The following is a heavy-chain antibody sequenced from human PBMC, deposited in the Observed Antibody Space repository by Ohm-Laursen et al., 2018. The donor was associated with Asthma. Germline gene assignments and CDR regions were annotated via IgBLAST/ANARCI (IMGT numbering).Heavy chain of an antibody. J-gene: IGHJ4*02. Sequence: PSQTLSLTCTVSGGSISSGSYYWSWIRQHPGKGLEWIGYIYYSGSTYYNPSLKSRVTISIDTSKNQFSLKLSSVTAADTAVYYCVREDFDWPPGYCDYWGQGTLVTVSS. CDR1: GGSISSGSYY. V-gene: IGHV4-31*03. CDR2: IYYSGST. D-gene: IGHD3-9*01. CDR3: VREDFDWPPGYCDY.